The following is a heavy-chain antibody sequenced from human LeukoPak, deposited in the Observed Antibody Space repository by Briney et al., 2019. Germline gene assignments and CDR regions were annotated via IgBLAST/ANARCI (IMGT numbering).Heavy chain of an antibody. CDR3: ARLQGLGDSSGWHVFYDY. V-gene: IGHV4-31*03. Sequence: SETLSLTCTVSGGSISSGGYYWSWIRQHPGKGLEWIGYIYYSGSTYYNPSLKSRVAISVDTSKNQFSLKLSSVTAADTAVYYCARLQGLGDSSGWHVFYDYWGQGTLVTVSS. J-gene: IGHJ4*02. CDR1: GGSISSGGYY. D-gene: IGHD6-19*01. CDR2: IYYSGST.